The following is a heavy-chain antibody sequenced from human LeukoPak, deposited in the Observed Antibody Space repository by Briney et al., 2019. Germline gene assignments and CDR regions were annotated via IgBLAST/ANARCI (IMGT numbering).Heavy chain of an antibody. V-gene: IGHV3-30*04. CDR2: ISYDGSNK. CDR1: GFTFSSYA. CDR3: ARGSTAMVTVLDY. Sequence: PGRSLRLSCAASGFTFSSYAMPWVRQAPGKGLEWVAVISYDGSNKYYADSVKGRFTISRDNSKNTLYLQMNSLRAEDTAVYYCARGSTAMVTVLDYWGQGTLVTVSS. D-gene: IGHD5-18*01. J-gene: IGHJ4*02.